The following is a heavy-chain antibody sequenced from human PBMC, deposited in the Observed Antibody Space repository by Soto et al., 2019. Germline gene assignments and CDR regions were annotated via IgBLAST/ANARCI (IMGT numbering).Heavy chain of an antibody. CDR2: IYYTGST. J-gene: IGHJ4*02. D-gene: IGHD3-10*01. CDR3: VRGSGSYPLNY. Sequence: QVQLQESGPGLVEPSETLSLTCTVSGGSINSHYWSWIRQPPGKGLEWIGYIYYTGSTKYNPSLKSRVTISVDTSKNQFSVRLSSVTAADTAVYYCVRGSGSYPLNYWGQGTLVTVSS. V-gene: IGHV4-59*11. CDR1: GGSINSHY.